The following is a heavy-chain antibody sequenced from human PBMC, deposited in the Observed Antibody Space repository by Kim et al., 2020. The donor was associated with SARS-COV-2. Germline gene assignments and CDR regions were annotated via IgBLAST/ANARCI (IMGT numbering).Heavy chain of an antibody. J-gene: IGHJ6*02. D-gene: IGHD2-21*01. CDR1: GYTFTTYA. Sequence: ASVKVSCKASGYTFTTYAMNWVRQAPGQGLEWMGWINTNTGNPTYAQGFTGHFVFSLDTSVSTAHLQISSLKAEDTAVYYCARDQTIVGPPGPPEDDYGMAVWGQGTTVTVSS. CDR2: INTNTGNP. V-gene: IGHV7-4-1*02. CDR3: ARDQTIVGPPGPPEDDYGMAV.